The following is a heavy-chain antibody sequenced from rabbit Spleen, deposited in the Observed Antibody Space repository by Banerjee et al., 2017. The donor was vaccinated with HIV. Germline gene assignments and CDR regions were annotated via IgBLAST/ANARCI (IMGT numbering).Heavy chain of an antibody. J-gene: IGHJ4*01. CDR3: ARDPGAGSGVSYWDL. CDR1: GVSLNDKDV. Sequence: QEQLVESGGDLVKPEGSLTLTCKASGVSLNDKDVMCWVRQAPGKGLEWIACIYAGSSGSTAYASWAKGRFTISKTSSTTVTLQMTSLTAADTATYFCARDPGAGSGVSYWDLWGPGTLVTVS. V-gene: IGHV1S45*01. CDR2: IYAGSSGST. D-gene: IGHD1-1*01.